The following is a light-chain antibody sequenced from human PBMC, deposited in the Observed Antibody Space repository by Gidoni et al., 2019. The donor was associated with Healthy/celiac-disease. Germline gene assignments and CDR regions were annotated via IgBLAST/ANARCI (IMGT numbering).Light chain of an antibody. CDR3: QQRSNWPPT. CDR1: QGVSSY. J-gene: IGKJ2*01. V-gene: IGKV3-11*01. Sequence: EIVLTQSPATLSLSPGERATLSCRASQGVSSYLAWYQQKPGQAPRLLIYDASNRATGIPARFSGSGSGTDFTLTISGLEPEDFAVYYCQQRSNWPPTFGQGTKLEIK. CDR2: DAS.